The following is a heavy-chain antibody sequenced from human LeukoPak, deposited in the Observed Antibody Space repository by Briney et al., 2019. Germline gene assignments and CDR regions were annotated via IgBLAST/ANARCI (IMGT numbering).Heavy chain of an antibody. CDR3: ARAGGRYDFWSGYYYYYGMDV. D-gene: IGHD3-3*01. CDR1: GYTFTSYD. J-gene: IGHJ6*02. V-gene: IGHV1-8*01. CDR2: MNPNSGNT. Sequence: GASVKVSCKASGYTFTSYDINWVQQATGQGLEWMGWMNPNSGNTGYAQKFQGRVTMTRNTSISTAYMELSSLRSEDTAVYYCARAGGRYDFWSGYYYYYGMDVWGQGTTVTVSS.